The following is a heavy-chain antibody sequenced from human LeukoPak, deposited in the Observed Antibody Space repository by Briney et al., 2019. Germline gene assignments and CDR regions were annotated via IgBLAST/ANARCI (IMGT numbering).Heavy chain of an antibody. CDR1: AGSISRYH. J-gene: IGHJ4*02. D-gene: IGHD6-13*01. V-gene: IGHV4-59*01. Sequence: SETLSLTCTVAAGSISRYHWSWIRQPPGKGLEWIGYVYYSGSTNYNPSLKSRFTISVDTSKNQFSLKLSSVTAADTAVYYCARGTDSSSSSLLFDYWGQGTLVTVSS. CDR2: VYYSGST. CDR3: ARGTDSSSSSLLFDY.